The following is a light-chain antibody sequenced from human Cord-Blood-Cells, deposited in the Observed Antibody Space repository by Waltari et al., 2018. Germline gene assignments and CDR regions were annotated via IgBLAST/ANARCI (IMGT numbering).Light chain of an antibody. Sequence: EIVLTQSPGTLSLSPGERATLSCRASRSVSSSYLAWYQQKPGQAPRLLIYGASSRATGIPDRFSGSGSGTDFTLTISRLEPEDFAVYYCQQYGSSHFGGGTKVEIK. J-gene: IGKJ4*01. CDR2: GAS. CDR1: RSVSSSY. V-gene: IGKV3-20*01. CDR3: QQYGSSH.